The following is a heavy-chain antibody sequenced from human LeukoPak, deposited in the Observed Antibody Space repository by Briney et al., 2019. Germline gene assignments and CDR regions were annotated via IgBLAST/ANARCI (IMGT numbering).Heavy chain of an antibody. J-gene: IGHJ3*02. D-gene: IGHD3-3*01. CDR3: ARSLRFLEWLVAFDI. CDR2: IYYSGST. CDR1: GGSISSYF. V-gene: IGHV4-59*01. Sequence: SETLSLTCTVSGGSISSYFWSWIRQPPGKGLEWIGYIYYSGSTNYNPSLKSRVTISVDTSKNQFSLKLSSVTAADTAVYYCARSLRFLEWLVAFDIWGQGTMVTVSS.